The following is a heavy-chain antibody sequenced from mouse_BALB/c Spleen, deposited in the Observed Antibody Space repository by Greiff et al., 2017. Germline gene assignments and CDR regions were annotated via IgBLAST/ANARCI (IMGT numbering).Heavy chain of an antibody. V-gene: IGHV5-9-4*01. D-gene: IGHD1-1*01. CDR3: ARYYGYGYFDV. CDR1: GFTFSSYA. J-gene: IGHJ1*01. Sequence: EVKLVESGGGLVKPGGSLKLSCAASGFTFSSYAMSWVRQSPEKRLEWVAEISSGGSYTYYPDTVTGRFTISRDNAKNTLYLEMSSLRSEDTAMYYCARYYGYGYFDVWGAGTTVTVSS. CDR2: ISSGGSYT.